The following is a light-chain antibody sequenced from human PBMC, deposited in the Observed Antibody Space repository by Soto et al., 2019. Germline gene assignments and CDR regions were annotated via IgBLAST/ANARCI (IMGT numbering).Light chain of an antibody. J-gene: IGKJ1*01. CDR3: QQSYSTPRT. CDR2: AAS. V-gene: IGKV1-39*01. CDR1: QSISSY. Sequence: DIQMTQSPSSLSASVGDXVTITCRASQSISSYLNWYQQKPGKAPKLLIYAASSLQSGVPSRFSGSGSGTDFTLTISSLQPEDFATYYCQQSYSTPRTFGQGTKVDI.